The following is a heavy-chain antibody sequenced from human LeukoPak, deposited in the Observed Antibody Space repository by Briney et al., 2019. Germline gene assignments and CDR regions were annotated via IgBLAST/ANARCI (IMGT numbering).Heavy chain of an antibody. D-gene: IGHD3-3*01. CDR2: ISAYNGNT. J-gene: IGHJ6*03. Sequence: ASVKVSCKASGYTFTSYGISWVRQAPGQGLEWMGWISAYNGNTNYAQKLQGRVTMTTDTSTSTAYMELRSLRSDDTAVYYCARVGYDFWSGYFSSGYHMDVWGKGTTVTVSS. CDR3: ARVGYDFWSGYFSSGYHMDV. V-gene: IGHV1-18*01. CDR1: GYTFTSYG.